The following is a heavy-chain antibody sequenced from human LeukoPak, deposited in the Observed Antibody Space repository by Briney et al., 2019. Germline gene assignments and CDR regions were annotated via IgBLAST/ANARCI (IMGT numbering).Heavy chain of an antibody. CDR3: ARGGKYGCSGGSCYADS. D-gene: IGHD2-15*01. J-gene: IGHJ5*01. Sequence: ASVKVSCKASGYTFTDYYLYWVRQAPGQGLEWMGWINSNSGRTHYIQDFQGRVTMTRDTSISTAYMEVSRLRSDDTAVYYCARGGKYGCSGGSCYADSWGQGTLVTVSS. V-gene: IGHV1-2*02. CDR1: GYTFTDYY. CDR2: INSNSGRT.